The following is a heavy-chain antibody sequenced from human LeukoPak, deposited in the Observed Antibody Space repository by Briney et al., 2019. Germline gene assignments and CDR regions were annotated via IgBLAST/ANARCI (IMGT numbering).Heavy chain of an antibody. J-gene: IGHJ4*02. V-gene: IGHV3-48*04. CDR1: GFTFSSYS. Sequence: GGSLRLSCAASGFTFSSYSMNWVRQAPGKGLEWVSYISSSSSTIYYADSVKGRFTISRENDKNSLYLQMNSLRAEDTAVYYCARDFGRGAFDYWGQGTLVTVSS. CDR3: ARDFGRGAFDY. D-gene: IGHD3-3*01. CDR2: ISSSSSTI.